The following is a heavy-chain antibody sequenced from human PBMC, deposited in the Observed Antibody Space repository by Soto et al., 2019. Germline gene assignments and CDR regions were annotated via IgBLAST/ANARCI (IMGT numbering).Heavy chain of an antibody. V-gene: IGHV3-23*01. CDR1: GFTFSTFA. J-gene: IGHJ4*02. CDR2: VGDDGFRS. CDR3: ATKFRSYFDH. Sequence: PGGSLRLYCVASGFTFSTFAMTWVRQTQGKGLEWGATVGDDGFRSNVADSVKGRLSIPRDNSKDTLSLEMSSLRVEDTGIYYCATKFRSYFDHWGQGVRVTVSS.